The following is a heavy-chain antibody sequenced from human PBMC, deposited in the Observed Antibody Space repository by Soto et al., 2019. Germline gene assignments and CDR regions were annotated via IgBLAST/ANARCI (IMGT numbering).Heavy chain of an antibody. V-gene: IGHV3-23*01. CDR1: GFTFSDYA. CDR3: AKDPASSGYYPEYFQH. CDR2: ISAGGGTT. J-gene: IGHJ1*01. Sequence: EVQLWESGGGLVQPGGSLRLSCAASGFTFSDYAMIWVRQAPGKGLEWVSSISAGGGTTYYADSVRGRFAISRDNSRTPLYLQMNSLRAEDTAVYYCAKDPASSGYYPEYFQHWGQGTLVTVSS. D-gene: IGHD3-22*01.